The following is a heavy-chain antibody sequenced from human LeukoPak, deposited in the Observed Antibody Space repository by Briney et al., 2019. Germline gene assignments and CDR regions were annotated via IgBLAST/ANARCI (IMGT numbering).Heavy chain of an antibody. CDR1: GFTFSSYG. CDR2: IWYDGSNK. CDR3: AKDSPVATW. J-gene: IGHJ4*02. V-gene: IGHV3-33*06. D-gene: IGHD1-26*01. Sequence: GGSLRLSCAASGFTFSSYGMHWVRQAPGKGLEWVAVIWYDGSNKYYAASVRGRFTISRDNSKNTLYQQMDSLRADDTAKYYCAKDSPVATWWGQGTLVTVSS.